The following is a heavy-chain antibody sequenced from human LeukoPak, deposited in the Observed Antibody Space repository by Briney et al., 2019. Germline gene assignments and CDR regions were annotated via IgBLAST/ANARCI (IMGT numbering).Heavy chain of an antibody. CDR2: IYYTGTT. CDR3: ASTRRAAVAGRFDS. J-gene: IGHJ4*02. CDR1: GVSISRSTYY. V-gene: IGHV4-39*01. Sequence: SETLSLTCTVSGVSISRSTYYWGWIRQPPGKGLEWIANIYYTGTTLYNPSLRSRVTISVDTSENQFSLKLSSVTAADTAVYYCASTRRAAVAGRFDSWGQGTLVTVSS. D-gene: IGHD6-19*01.